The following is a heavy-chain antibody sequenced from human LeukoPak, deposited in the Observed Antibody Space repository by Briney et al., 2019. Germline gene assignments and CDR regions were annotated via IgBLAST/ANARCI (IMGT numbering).Heavy chain of an antibody. Sequence: SVKVSRKASGGTFSSYAISWVQQAPGQGLEWMGGIIPIFGTANYAQKFQGRVTITADESTSTAYMELSSLRSEDTAVYYCARVDYYDSSGYYYVLDYWGQGTLVTVSS. D-gene: IGHD3-22*01. CDR2: IIPIFGTA. V-gene: IGHV1-69*13. CDR1: GGTFSSYA. CDR3: ARVDYYDSSGYYYVLDY. J-gene: IGHJ4*02.